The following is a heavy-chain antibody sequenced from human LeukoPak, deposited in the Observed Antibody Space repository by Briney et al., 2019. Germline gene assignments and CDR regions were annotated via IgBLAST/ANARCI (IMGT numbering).Heavy chain of an antibody. J-gene: IGHJ4*02. Sequence: GGSLRLSCAASGFALSSYSMNWVRQGPGKGLEWVSSISSSSSSYIYYAGSVKGRFTISRDNAKNSLYLQMNSLRAEDTAVYYCARVGMNGGGYFDYWGQGTLVTVSS. CDR2: ISSSSSSYI. CDR3: ARVGMNGGGYFDY. CDR1: GFALSSYS. V-gene: IGHV3-21*01. D-gene: IGHD3-16*01.